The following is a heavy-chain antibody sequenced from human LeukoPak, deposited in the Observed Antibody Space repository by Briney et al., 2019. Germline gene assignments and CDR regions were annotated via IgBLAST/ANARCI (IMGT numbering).Heavy chain of an antibody. Sequence: GESLKISCKGSGYSFTSYWIGWVRQMPGKGLEWMGIIYPGDSDTRYSLSFQGQVTISADKSISTAYLQWSSLKASDTAMYYCARHRWARGVIAEPFDYWGQGTLVTVSS. CDR3: ARHRWARGVIAEPFDY. V-gene: IGHV5-51*01. J-gene: IGHJ4*02. CDR2: IYPGDSDT. CDR1: GYSFTSYW. D-gene: IGHD3-10*01.